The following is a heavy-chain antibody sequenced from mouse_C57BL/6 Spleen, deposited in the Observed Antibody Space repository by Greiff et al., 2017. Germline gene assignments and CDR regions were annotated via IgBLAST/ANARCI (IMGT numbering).Heavy chain of an antibody. CDR2: IDPSDSET. Sequence: VQLQQPGAELVRPGSSVTLSCKASGYTFTSYWMHWVKQRPIQGLEWIGNIDPSDSETHYNQKFKDKATLTVDKSSSTAYMQLSSLTSEDSAVYYCARRGYYGSSYNFDYWGQGTTLTVSS. CDR3: ARRGYYGSSYNFDY. D-gene: IGHD1-1*01. CDR1: GYTFTSYW. J-gene: IGHJ2*01. V-gene: IGHV1-52*01.